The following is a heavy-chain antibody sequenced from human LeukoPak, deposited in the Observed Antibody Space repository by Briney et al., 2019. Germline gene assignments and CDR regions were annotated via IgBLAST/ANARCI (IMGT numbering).Heavy chain of an antibody. CDR2: ISGSGGST. J-gene: IGHJ4*02. Sequence: PGGSLRLSCAASGFTFRGYAMTWVRQAPGKGLEWVSAISGSGGSTYYADSVKGRFTISRDISKNTLYLQMNSLRAEDTAVYYCAKDSSSWPFPIDYWGQGTLVTVSP. CDR1: GFTFRGYA. V-gene: IGHV3-23*01. CDR3: AKDSSSWPFPIDY. D-gene: IGHD6-13*01.